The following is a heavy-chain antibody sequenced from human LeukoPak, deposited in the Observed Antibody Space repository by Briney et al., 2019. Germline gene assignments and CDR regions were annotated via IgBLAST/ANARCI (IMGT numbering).Heavy chain of an antibody. D-gene: IGHD4-17*01. CDR1: GYSISSAYY. Sequence: SETLSLTCTVSGYSISSAYYWGWIRQPPGKGLEWIGSIYHSGSTYYNPSLKSRVTISVDTSKNQFSLKLSSVTAADTAVYYCARGGYGDYDYWGQGTLVTVSS. J-gene: IGHJ4*02. CDR3: ARGGYGDYDY. CDR2: IYHSGST. V-gene: IGHV4-38-2*02.